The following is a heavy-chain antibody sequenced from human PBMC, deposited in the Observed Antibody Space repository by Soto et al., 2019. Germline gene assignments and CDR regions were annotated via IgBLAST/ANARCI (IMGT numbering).Heavy chain of an antibody. V-gene: IGHV3-33*01. J-gene: IGHJ4*02. Sequence: GGSLRLSCAASGFTFSSYGMHWVRQAPGKGLEWVAVIWYDGSNKYYADSVKGRFTISRDNSKNTLYLQMNSLRAEDTAVYYCARPPVRGVTTVYWGQGTLVTVSS. D-gene: IGHD3-10*01. CDR2: IWYDGSNK. CDR1: GFTFSSYG. CDR3: ARPPVRGVTTVY.